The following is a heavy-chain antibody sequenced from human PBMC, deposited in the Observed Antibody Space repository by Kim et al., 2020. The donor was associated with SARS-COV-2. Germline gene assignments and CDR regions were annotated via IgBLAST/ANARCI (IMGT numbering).Heavy chain of an antibody. CDR3: ARGPTEQWLAKYYYYYGMDV. Sequence: RFTISRDNSKNTLYLQMNSLRAEDTAVYYCARGPTEQWLAKYYYYYGMDVWGQGTTVTVSS. D-gene: IGHD6-19*01. V-gene: IGHV3-30*01. J-gene: IGHJ6*02.